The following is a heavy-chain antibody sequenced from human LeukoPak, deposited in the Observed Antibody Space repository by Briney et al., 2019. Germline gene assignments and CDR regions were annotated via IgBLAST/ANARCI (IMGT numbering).Heavy chain of an antibody. CDR3: ATEHYYGSGSYYNPLGY. D-gene: IGHD3-10*01. V-gene: IGHV3-7*04. Sequence: PGGSLRLSCAASGFTFSSYWMSWVRQAPGKGLEWVANIKQDGSEKYYVDSVKGRFTISRDNDKNSLYLQMNSLRAEDTAVYYCATEHYYGSGSYYNPLGYWGQGTLVTVSS. CDR2: IKQDGSEK. CDR1: GFTFSSYW. J-gene: IGHJ4*02.